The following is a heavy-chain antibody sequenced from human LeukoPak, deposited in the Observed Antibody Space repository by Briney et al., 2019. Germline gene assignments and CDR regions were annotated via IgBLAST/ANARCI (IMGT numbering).Heavy chain of an antibody. D-gene: IGHD1-26*01. CDR2: IKQDGSEK. J-gene: IGHJ4*02. CDR3: ARDLSTTSGSYYGGVDY. Sequence: GGSLRLSCAASGFTFSSYWMSWVRQAPGKGLEWVANIKQDGSEKYYVDSVKGRFTISRDNAKNSLYLQMNSLRAEDTAVYYCARDLSTTSGSYYGGVDYWGQGTLVTVSS. CDR1: GFTFSSYW. V-gene: IGHV3-7*03.